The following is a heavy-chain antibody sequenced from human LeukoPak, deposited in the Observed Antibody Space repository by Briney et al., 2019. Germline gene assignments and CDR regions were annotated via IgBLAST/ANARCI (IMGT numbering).Heavy chain of an antibody. CDR1: GYSFTSYA. CDR3: ARDATGNYGSGSYYMPHYYYYYMDV. J-gene: IGHJ6*03. Sequence: GASVKVSCKASGYSFTSYAMNWVRQAPGQGLEWMGWINTNTGNPTYAQGFTGRFVFSLDTSVSTAYLQISSLKAEDTAVYYCARDATGNYGSGSYYMPHYYYYYMDVWGKGTTVTVSS. CDR2: INTNTGNP. V-gene: IGHV7-4-1*02. D-gene: IGHD3-10*01.